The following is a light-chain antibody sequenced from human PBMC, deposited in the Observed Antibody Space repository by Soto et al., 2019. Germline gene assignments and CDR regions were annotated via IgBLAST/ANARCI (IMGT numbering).Light chain of an antibody. CDR3: QQYYNWPIT. CDR1: QSVSSNY. V-gene: IGKV3D-20*02. J-gene: IGKJ5*01. CDR2: DAS. Sequence: IVFSQSPYTLSLSPGERATLSCRASQSVSSNYLAWYQQKLGQAPRLLIYDASRRATGIPDRFSGSGSGTEFTLTISSLQSEDFAVYYCQQYYNWPITFGQGTRLEI.